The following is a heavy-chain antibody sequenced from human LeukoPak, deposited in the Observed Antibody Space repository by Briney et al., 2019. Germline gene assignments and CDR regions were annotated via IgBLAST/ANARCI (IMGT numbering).Heavy chain of an antibody. CDR2: INPSGGST. V-gene: IGHV1-46*01. CDR3: ARGPRGCSSTSCYIYYYYGMDV. CDR1: GYTFTSYY. Sequence: ASVNVSCKASGYTFTSYYMHWVRQAPGQGLEWMGIINPSGGSTSYAQKFQGRVTMTMDTSTSTVYMELSSLRSEDTAVYYCARGPRGCSSTSCYIYYYYGMDVWGQGTTVTVSS. D-gene: IGHD2-2*02. J-gene: IGHJ6*02.